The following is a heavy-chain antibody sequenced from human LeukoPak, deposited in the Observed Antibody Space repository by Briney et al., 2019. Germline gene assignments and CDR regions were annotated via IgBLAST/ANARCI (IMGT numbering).Heavy chain of an antibody. Sequence: SETLSLTCTVSGGSISSYYWSWIRQPPGKGLEWTGYIYYSGSTNYNPSLKSRVTISVDTSKNQFSLKLSSVTAADTAVYYCARGARITMVRGVLYYFDYWGQGTLVTVSS. J-gene: IGHJ4*02. V-gene: IGHV4-59*01. CDR3: ARGARITMVRGVLYYFDY. CDR2: IYYSGST. CDR1: GGSISSYY. D-gene: IGHD3-10*01.